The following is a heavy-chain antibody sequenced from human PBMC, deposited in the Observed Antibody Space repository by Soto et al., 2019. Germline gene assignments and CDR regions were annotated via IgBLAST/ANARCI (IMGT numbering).Heavy chain of an antibody. CDR3: ASLIVAAGTLDY. CDR1: SVSISSSAW. J-gene: IGHJ4*02. V-gene: IGHV4-4*02. Sequence: SETLSLTCAVPSVSISSSAWWSWVRQPPGRGLEWIGEIYQSGSTNYNPSLKSRVTISADKSKNQLSLKLTSAIAADTAVYYCASLIVAAGTLDYWGQGTLVTVSS. D-gene: IGHD6-13*01. CDR2: IYQSGST.